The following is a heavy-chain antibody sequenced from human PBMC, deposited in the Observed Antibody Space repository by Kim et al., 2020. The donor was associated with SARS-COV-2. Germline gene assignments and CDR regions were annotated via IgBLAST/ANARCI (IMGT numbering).Heavy chain of an antibody. J-gene: IGHJ5*02. Sequence: ETLSLTCAVYGASFSDYYWSWIRQPPGKGLEWIGEINHSGSTNYIASLKSRLTISVDTSKNQFSMKLNSVTAGDTAVYYCARGISSWYAWFDPWGQGTLVTVSS. CDR2: INHSGST. D-gene: IGHD6-13*01. V-gene: IGHV4-34*01. CDR1: GASFSDYY. CDR3: ARGISSWYAWFDP.